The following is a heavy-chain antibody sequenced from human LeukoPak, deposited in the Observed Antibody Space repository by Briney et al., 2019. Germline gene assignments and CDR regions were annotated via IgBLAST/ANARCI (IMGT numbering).Heavy chain of an antibody. Sequence: PSETLSLTCTVSGDSISIGDYYWSWIRQPPGKGLEWIGYIYYSGSTYYNPSLKSRPTISIDTSKNQFSLKLSSVTAADTAVYYCARDLAADGSESPFEFGYWGQGSLVTVSS. D-gene: IGHD3-10*01. CDR3: ARDLAADGSESPFEFGY. J-gene: IGHJ4*02. CDR2: IYYSGST. CDR1: GDSISIGDYY. V-gene: IGHV4-30-4*01.